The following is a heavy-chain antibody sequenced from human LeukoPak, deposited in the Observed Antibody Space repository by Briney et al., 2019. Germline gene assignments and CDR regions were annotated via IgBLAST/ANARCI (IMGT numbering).Heavy chain of an antibody. CDR3: ARDEVLWFGELPPYYYGMDV. Sequence: GGSLRLSCAASGFTFSSYSMNWVRQAPGKGLEWVSSISSSSSYIYYVDSVKGRFTISRDNAKNSLYLQMNSLRAEDTAVYYCARDEVLWFGELPPYYYGMDVWGKGTTVTVSS. V-gene: IGHV3-21*01. CDR1: GFTFSSYS. CDR2: ISSSSSYI. D-gene: IGHD3-10*01. J-gene: IGHJ6*04.